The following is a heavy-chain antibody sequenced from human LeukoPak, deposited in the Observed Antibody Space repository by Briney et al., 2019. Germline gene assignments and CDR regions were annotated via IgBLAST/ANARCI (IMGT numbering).Heavy chain of an antibody. J-gene: IGHJ4*02. V-gene: IGHV4-34*01. D-gene: IGHD3-22*01. CDR3: ARGRDYYDSSGYSPY. CDR2: INHSGST. CDR1: GGSFSGYY. Sequence: PPETLSLTCAVYGGSFSGYYWSWIRQPPGKGLEWIGEINHSGSTNYNPSLKSRVTISVDTSKNQFSLKLSSVTAADTAVYYCARGRDYYDSSGYSPYWGQGTLVTVSS.